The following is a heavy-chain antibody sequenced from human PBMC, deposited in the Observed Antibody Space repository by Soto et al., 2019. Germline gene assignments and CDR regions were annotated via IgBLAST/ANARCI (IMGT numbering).Heavy chain of an antibody. Sequence: GESLKISCAASGFTFSGYAMIWVRQAPGKGLEWVSLISNSGTSTYYGDSVRGRSTISRDNSKSTLSLQMNSLRAEDTAVYYCVKPLVGTTKSFDSWGQGILVTVSS. J-gene: IGHJ4*02. CDR3: VKPLVGTTKSFDS. CDR2: ISNSGTST. D-gene: IGHD1-26*01. V-gene: IGHV3-23*01. CDR1: GFTFSGYA.